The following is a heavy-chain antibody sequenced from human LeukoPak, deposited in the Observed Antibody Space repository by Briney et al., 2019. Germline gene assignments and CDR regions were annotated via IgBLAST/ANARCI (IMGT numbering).Heavy chain of an antibody. CDR3: ARDPPAGKGGHYYYYYMDV. Sequence: GGSLRLSCAASGVTFYSYGMSWVRQAPGKGLEWVSYISSSSSTIYYADSVKGRFTISRDNSKNSLYLQMNSLRAEDTAVYYCARDPPAGKGGHYYYYYMDVWGKGTTVTVSS. D-gene: IGHD6-19*01. CDR2: ISSSSSTI. J-gene: IGHJ6*03. V-gene: IGHV3-48*01. CDR1: GVTFYSYG.